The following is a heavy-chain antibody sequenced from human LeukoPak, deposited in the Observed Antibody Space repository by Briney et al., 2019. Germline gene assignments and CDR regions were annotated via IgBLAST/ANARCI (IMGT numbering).Heavy chain of an antibody. D-gene: IGHD3-10*01. CDR2: IGGSGIST. CDR3: VKPDYGSGIT. J-gene: IGHJ5*02. Sequence: GGSLRLSCAASGFTFSIYAMTWVRQAPGEGLEWVSAIGGSGISTYYADSVKGRFSISRDNSKNTLYLQMNSLRAEDTAVYYCVKPDYGSGITWGQGTLVTVSS. V-gene: IGHV3-23*01. CDR1: GFTFSIYA.